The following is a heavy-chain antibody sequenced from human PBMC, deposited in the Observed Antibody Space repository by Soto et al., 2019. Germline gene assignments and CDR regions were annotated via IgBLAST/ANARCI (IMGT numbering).Heavy chain of an antibody. CDR3: ARDIVATTGYYYYGMDV. Sequence: ASVKVSCKASGGTFSSYAISWVRQAPGQGLEWMGGIIPIFGTANYAQKFQGRVTITADESTSTAYMELSSLRSEDTAVYYCARDIVATTGYYYYGMDVWGQGTTVTVSS. V-gene: IGHV1-69*13. J-gene: IGHJ6*02. D-gene: IGHD5-12*01. CDR2: IIPIFGTA. CDR1: GGTFSSYA.